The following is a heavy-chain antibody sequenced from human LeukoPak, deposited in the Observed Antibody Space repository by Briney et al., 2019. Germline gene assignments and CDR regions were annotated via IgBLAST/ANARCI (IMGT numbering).Heavy chain of an antibody. CDR1: GFTFSGYA. CDR3: ASLGYCSGGSCYGEDYYYMDV. Sequence: PGGSLRLSCAASGFTFSGYAMHWVRQAPGKGLEYVSAISSNGGSTYYANSVKGRFTISRDNSKNTLYLQMGSLRAEDMAVYYCASLGYCSGGSCYGEDYYYMDVWGKGTTATVSS. D-gene: IGHD2-15*01. V-gene: IGHV3-64*01. J-gene: IGHJ6*03. CDR2: ISSNGGST.